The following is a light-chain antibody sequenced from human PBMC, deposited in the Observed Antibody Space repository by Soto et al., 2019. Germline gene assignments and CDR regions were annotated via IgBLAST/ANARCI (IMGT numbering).Light chain of an antibody. Sequence: DIKMTQSPSSLSASVGDRVTITCRAGQSIATYLNWYQQRPGKAPKLLIYAASTLQSEVPSRFSGSGSGTDFTLTISSLQPEDFATYFCQQSYTTPTFGQGTKVEIK. CDR2: AAS. CDR1: QSIATY. V-gene: IGKV1-39*01. J-gene: IGKJ1*01. CDR3: QQSYTTPT.